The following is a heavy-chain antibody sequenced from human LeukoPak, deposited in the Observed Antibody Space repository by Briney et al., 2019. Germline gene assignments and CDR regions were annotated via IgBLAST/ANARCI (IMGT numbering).Heavy chain of an antibody. D-gene: IGHD3-9*01. J-gene: IGHJ4*02. CDR2: ISSSSSYI. V-gene: IGHV3-21*01. CDR3: ARDRGYDILTGYYDY. CDR1: GFTFSSYS. Sequence: GGSLRLSCAASGFTFSSYSMNWVRQAPGKGLEWVSSISSSSSYIYYADSVKGRFTISRDNAKSSLYLQMNSLRAEDTAVYYCARDRGYDILTGYYDYWGQGTLVTVSS.